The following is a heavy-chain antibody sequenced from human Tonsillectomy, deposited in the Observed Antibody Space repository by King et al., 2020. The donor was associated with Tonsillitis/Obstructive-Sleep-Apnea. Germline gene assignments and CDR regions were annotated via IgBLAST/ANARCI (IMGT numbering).Heavy chain of an antibody. D-gene: IGHD3-3*01. V-gene: IGHV1-18*01. CDR3: ARDRSIILVPDASDI. CDR2: ISIYSGNT. Sequence: QLVQSGAEVKKPGASVKVSCEASGYTFDNYGISWVRQAPGQGLEWMGCISIYSGNTKYAQNPQGRVTMTTDTSTSTAYMELRSLRSDDTAVYYCARDRSIILVPDASDIWGQGTKVTVSS. J-gene: IGHJ3*02. CDR1: GYTFDNYG.